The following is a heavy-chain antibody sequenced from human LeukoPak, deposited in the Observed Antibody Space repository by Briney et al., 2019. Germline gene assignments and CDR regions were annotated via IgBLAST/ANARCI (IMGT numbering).Heavy chain of an antibody. V-gene: IGHV3-53*01. CDR2: IYSGGST. Sequence: PGGSLRLSCAASGFTFSSYSMNWVRQAPGKGLEWVSVIYSGGSTYYADSVKGRFTISRDNSKNTLYLQMNSLRAEDTAVYYCARGDYYDSSGYYLGAFDIWGQGTMVTVSS. CDR3: ARGDYYDSSGYYLGAFDI. CDR1: GFTFSSYS. J-gene: IGHJ3*02. D-gene: IGHD3-22*01.